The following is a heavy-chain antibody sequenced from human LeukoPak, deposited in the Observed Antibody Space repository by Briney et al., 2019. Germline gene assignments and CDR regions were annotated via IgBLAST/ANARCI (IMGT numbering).Heavy chain of an antibody. CDR2: ISSSSSYI. V-gene: IGHV3-21*01. J-gene: IGHJ6*02. CDR3: ARDLSSGIAAAGTYYYYGMDV. D-gene: IGHD6-13*01. CDR1: GFTFSSYS. Sequence: GGSLRLSCAASGFTFSSYSMNWVRQAPGKGLEWVSSISSSSSYIYYADSVKGRFTISRDNAKNSLYLQMNSLRAEDTAVYYCARDLSSGIAAAGTYYYYGMDVWGQGTTVTVSS.